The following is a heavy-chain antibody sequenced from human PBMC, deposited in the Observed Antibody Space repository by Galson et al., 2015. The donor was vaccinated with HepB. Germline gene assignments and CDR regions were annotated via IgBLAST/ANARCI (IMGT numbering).Heavy chain of an antibody. Sequence: ETLSLTCTVSGGSISDQYWTWIRQAPGKELEWVGYIFDTGSTNYSPSLKGRVTISVDTSKNQFSLRLSSVTAADTAVYYCARGSYDILTGYYKGSDYWGQGTLVTVSS. CDR3: ARGSYDILTGYYKGSDY. D-gene: IGHD3-9*01. CDR2: IFDTGST. CDR1: GGSISDQY. V-gene: IGHV4-59*11. J-gene: IGHJ4*02.